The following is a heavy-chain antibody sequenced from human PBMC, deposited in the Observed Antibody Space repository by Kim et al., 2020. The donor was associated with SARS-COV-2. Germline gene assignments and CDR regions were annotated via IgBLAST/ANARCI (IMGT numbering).Heavy chain of an antibody. D-gene: IGHD1-26*01. J-gene: IGHJ4*02. V-gene: IGHV1-8*01. Sequence: GYAHKFQGRVTMTRNTSLSTAYMELSSLRSEDTAVYYCARRGWELLGNDYWGQGTLVTVSS. CDR3: ARRGWELLGNDY.